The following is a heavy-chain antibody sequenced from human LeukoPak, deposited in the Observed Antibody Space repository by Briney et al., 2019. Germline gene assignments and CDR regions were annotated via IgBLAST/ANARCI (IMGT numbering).Heavy chain of an antibody. V-gene: IGHV3-7*01. CDR1: GFTFSSYS. CDR2: INHDGSGK. J-gene: IGHJ6*02. D-gene: IGHD2-15*01. CDR3: ARDPTPRYCSGGSCYIHYGMDV. Sequence: GGSLRLSCAASGFTFSSYSMTWVRQAPRKGLEWVATINHDGSGKYYVDSVKGRFTISRDNAKNSLYLQMNSLRAEDTAVYYCARDPTPRYCSGGSCYIHYGMDVWGQGTTVTVSS.